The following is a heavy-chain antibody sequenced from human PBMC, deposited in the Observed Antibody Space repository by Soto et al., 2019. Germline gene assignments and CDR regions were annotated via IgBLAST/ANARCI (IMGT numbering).Heavy chain of an antibody. Sequence: PSETLSLTCTVSGASIDNGDHYWGWIRQAPGKGLEWIGTIYYGGSAFYNPSLKSRVYLPIDTSKNQFSLKLNSVTAADTAVYYCARSMTTVVTLDYWGQGTLVTVSS. V-gene: IGHV4-39*01. CDR1: GASIDNGDHY. CDR2: IYYGGSA. D-gene: IGHD4-17*01. CDR3: ARSMTTVVTLDY. J-gene: IGHJ4*02.